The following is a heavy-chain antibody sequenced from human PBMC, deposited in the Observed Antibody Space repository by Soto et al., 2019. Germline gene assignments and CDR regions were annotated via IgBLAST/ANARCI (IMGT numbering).Heavy chain of an antibody. D-gene: IGHD3-22*01. CDR1: GGSFRTPS. CDR3: TTDDGHYYSSSAYPN. Sequence: LRLSRAVSGGSFRTPSINGVRQAPWKGLEWLSTIDGVSGTDTFYAESVKGRFTISTDTSKNIVFLQMNRLRAEDTAVYFCTTDDGHYYSSSAYPNWGRGTLVTVSS. CDR2: IDGVSGTDT. V-gene: IGHV3-23*01. J-gene: IGHJ1*01.